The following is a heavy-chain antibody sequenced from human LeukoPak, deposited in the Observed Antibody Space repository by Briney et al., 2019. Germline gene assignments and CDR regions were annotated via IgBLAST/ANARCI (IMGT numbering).Heavy chain of an antibody. V-gene: IGHV3-11*04. J-gene: IGHJ6*03. CDR3: ARPGLPFYYYYMDV. CDR2: ISSSGSTI. D-gene: IGHD4-11*01. CDR1: GFTFSDYY. Sequence: GGSLRLSCAASGFTFSDYYMSWVRQAPGKGLEWVSYISSSGSTIHYADSVRGRFTISRDNAKKSLYLQMNSLRAEDTAVYYCARPGLPFYYYYMDVWGKGTTVTVSS.